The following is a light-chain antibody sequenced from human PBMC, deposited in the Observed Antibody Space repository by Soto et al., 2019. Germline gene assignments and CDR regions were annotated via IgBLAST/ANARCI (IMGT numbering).Light chain of an antibody. CDR2: GAS. J-gene: IGKJ3*01. CDR3: QQYNKWPLFT. CDR1: QSVSSN. V-gene: IGKV3-15*01. Sequence: EMIMTQSPATLSVSPGERATLSCRASQSVSSNLAWYQQRPGRAPRLLIYGASTRATGIPARFSGSGSGTEFTLTISSRQSEDFAIYYCQQYNKWPLFTFGPGTRVDFK.